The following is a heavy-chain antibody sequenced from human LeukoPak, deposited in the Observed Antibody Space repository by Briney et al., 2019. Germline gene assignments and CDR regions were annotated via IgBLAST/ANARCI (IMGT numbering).Heavy chain of an antibody. V-gene: IGHV1-69*04. J-gene: IGHJ4*02. Sequence: SVKVSCKASGYTFTSYDISWVRQAPGQGLEWMGRIIPILGIANYAQKFQGRVTITADKSTSTAYMELSSLRSEDTAVYYCARVSPPGDNWGQGTLVTVSS. CDR3: ARVSPPGDN. CDR1: GYTFTSYD. D-gene: IGHD3-10*01. CDR2: IIPILGIA.